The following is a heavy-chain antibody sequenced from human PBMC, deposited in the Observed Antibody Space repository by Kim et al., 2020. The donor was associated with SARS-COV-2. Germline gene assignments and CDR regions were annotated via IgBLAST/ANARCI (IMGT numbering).Heavy chain of an antibody. Sequence: SETLSLTCAVYGGSFSGYYWSWIRQPPGKGLEWIGEINHSGSTNYNPSLKSRVTISVDTSKNQFSLKLSSVTAADTAVYYCARRDYDYVWGSYRYSYFDYWGQGTLVTVSS. V-gene: IGHV4-34*01. CDR1: GGSFSGYY. J-gene: IGHJ4*02. CDR2: INHSGST. CDR3: ARRDYDYVWGSYRYSYFDY. D-gene: IGHD3-16*02.